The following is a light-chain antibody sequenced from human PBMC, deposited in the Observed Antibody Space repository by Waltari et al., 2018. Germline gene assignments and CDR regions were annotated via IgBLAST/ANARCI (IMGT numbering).Light chain of an antibody. CDR1: QRVSSSY. CDR3: QQYGSSPYT. Sequence: EIVLTQSPGTLSLSPGERATLPCRARQRVSSSYLAWYQQKPGQAPRLLIYGASSRATGIPDRFSGSGSGTDFTLTISRLEPEDFAVYYCQQYGSSPYTFGQGTKLEIK. J-gene: IGKJ2*01. V-gene: IGKV3-20*01. CDR2: GAS.